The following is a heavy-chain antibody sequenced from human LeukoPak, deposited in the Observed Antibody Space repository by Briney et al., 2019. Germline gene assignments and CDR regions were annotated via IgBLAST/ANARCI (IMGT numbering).Heavy chain of an antibody. Sequence: NPSETLSLTCSVSGDSISSSSYYWGWIRQPPGKGLEWIGSIYYSGGAYYNPSLKSRVTISVDTSKNQFSLKLSSVTAADTAVYYWARAETAMVIDYFDYWGPGTLVTVSS. V-gene: IGHV4-39*07. D-gene: IGHD5-18*01. CDR2: IYYSGGA. CDR3: ARAETAMVIDYFDY. CDR1: GDSISSSSYY. J-gene: IGHJ4*02.